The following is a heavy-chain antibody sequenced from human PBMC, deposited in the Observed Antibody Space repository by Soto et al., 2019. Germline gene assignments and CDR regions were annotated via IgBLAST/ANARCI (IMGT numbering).Heavy chain of an antibody. CDR2: ISGSGGRT. J-gene: IGHJ6*02. D-gene: IGHD3-3*01. CDR1: GFTFSSYA. V-gene: IGHV3-23*01. CDR3: AKADDFWSGYHIYYYYGMDV. Sequence: PGGSLRLSCAASGFTFSSYAMSWVRQAPGKGLEWVSGISGSGGRTYYADSVKGRFTISRDNSKHTLYLQMNSLRAEDTAVYHCAKADDFWSGYHIYYYYGMDVWGQGTTVTGLL.